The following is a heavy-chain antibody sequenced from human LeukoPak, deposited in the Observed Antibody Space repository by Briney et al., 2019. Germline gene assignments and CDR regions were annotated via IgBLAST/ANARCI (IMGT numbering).Heavy chain of an antibody. J-gene: IGHJ4*02. CDR1: GFTFSNYW. D-gene: IGHD1-14*01. Sequence: GGSLRLSCAASGFTFSNYWMSWVRQAPGKGLEWVANIKQDGSEKYYVDSVKGRFTISRDNAKNSLYLQMNSLRAEDTAVYYCARERDPGNFDYWGQGTLSPSPQ. CDR3: ARERDPGNFDY. V-gene: IGHV3-7*01. CDR2: IKQDGSEK.